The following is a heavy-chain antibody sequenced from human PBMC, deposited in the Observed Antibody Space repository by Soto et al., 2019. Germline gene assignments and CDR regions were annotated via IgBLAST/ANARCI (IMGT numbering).Heavy chain of an antibody. J-gene: IGHJ4*02. Sequence: SETLSLTCAVSGGSISSGGYSWSWIRQPPGKGLEWIGNIYHSGSTYYNPSLKSRVTISVDRSKNQFSLKLSSVTAADTAVYYCARDARDDYDSSGYYAYFDYWGQGTLVTVYS. CDR1: GGSISSGGYS. CDR3: ARDARDDYDSSGYYAYFDY. CDR2: IYHSGST. D-gene: IGHD3-22*01. V-gene: IGHV4-30-2*01.